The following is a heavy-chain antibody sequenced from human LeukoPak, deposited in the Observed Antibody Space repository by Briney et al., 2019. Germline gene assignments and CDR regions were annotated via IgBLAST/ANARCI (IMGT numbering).Heavy chain of an antibody. J-gene: IGHJ4*02. V-gene: IGHV4-31*03. Sequence: SETLSLTCTVSGGSISSGGYYWSWIRQHAGKGLEWIGYIYYSGSTYYSPSLKSRVTISVDTSKDQFSLKLSSLTAADTAVYYCARSRYHDRYYFDYWGQGTLVTVSS. CDR2: IYYSGST. CDR3: ARSRYHDRYYFDY. CDR1: GGSISSGGYY. D-gene: IGHD3-16*02.